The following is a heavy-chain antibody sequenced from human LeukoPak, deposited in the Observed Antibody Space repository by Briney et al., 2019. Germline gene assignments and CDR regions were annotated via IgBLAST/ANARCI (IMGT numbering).Heavy chain of an antibody. CDR2: IKEDGSEK. Sequence: GGSLRLSCPASGFLFSRYWMSWVRQAPGKGLEGVDNIKEDGSEKNYVESMKGRFTISRDNVKNSLYLQINSQRAEDTAVYYCARDSFETDIDYWGQGTLVTVSS. V-gene: IGHV3-7*01. D-gene: IGHD1-14*01. CDR1: GFLFSRYW. CDR3: ARDSFETDIDY. J-gene: IGHJ4*02.